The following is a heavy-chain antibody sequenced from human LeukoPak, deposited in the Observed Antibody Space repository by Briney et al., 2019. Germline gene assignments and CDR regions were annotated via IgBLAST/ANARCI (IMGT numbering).Heavy chain of an antibody. V-gene: IGHV3-23*01. J-gene: IGHJ6*04. D-gene: IGHD3-3*01. CDR2: ISGSGSDA. CDR1: RFTFSNYA. CDR3: ANDRPIFGVVMQYYYYYGMDV. Sequence: GGSLRLSCAASRFTFSNYAMSSVRQAPGKGLEWVSAISGSGSDAYCVYSVKWRYDLSRDHSKNTQHIQMNSLGADDTDVYYCANDRPIFGVVMQYYYYYGMDVWGEGTTVTVSS.